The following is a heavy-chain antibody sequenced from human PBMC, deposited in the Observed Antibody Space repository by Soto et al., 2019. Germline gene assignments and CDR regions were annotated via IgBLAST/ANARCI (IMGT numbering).Heavy chain of an antibody. Sequence: DSGPTLVNPTQTLTLTCTFSGFSLSTSGMCVSWIRQPPGKALEWLARIDWDDDKYYSTSLKTRLTISKDTSKNQVVLTMTNMDPVDTATYYCARINIAAAGHYYYYYMDVWGKGTTVTVSS. CDR3: ARINIAAAGHYYYYYMDV. V-gene: IGHV2-70*11. D-gene: IGHD6-13*01. J-gene: IGHJ6*03. CDR2: IDWDDDK. CDR1: GFSLSTSGMC.